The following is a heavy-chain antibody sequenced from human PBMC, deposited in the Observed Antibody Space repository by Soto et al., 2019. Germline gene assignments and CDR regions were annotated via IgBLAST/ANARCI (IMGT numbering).Heavy chain of an antibody. V-gene: IGHV3-15*01. CDR2: VKSKTDGGTT. Sequence: EVQLVESGGGLVKPGGSLRLSCAASGFTFTSALMTWVRQAPGKGLEWVGRVKSKTDGGTTDYAAPVKGRFTFSRDDSEKTLYLQMNSLKTEDTAVYYCTTGSTGRDYWGQGTLVTVSS. J-gene: IGHJ4*02. CDR1: GFTFTSAL. CDR3: TTGSTGRDY. D-gene: IGHD3-10*01.